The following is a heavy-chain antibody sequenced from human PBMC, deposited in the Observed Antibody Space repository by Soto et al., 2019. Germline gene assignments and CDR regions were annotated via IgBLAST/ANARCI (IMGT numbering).Heavy chain of an antibody. D-gene: IGHD1-26*01. CDR1: RYTFIDYY. Sequence: ASVEVSWKASRYTFIDYYIHWVRQAPGQGLEWMGCINPHSGDTNSPPKFQARVTMTRDTSNSTAYMELKRLYSNDTAVYHCARSGYPGSYHPPAFWGQGTLVTVSS. CDR3: ARSGYPGSYHPPAF. J-gene: IGHJ4*02. V-gene: IGHV1-2*02. CDR2: INPHSGDT.